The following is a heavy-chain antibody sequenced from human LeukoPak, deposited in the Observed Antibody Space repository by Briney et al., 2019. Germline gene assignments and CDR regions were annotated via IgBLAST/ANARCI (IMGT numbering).Heavy chain of an antibody. CDR2: IKPDGSEI. CDR1: GFTFSNYW. Sequence: PGRSLRLSCAASGFTFSNYWMNWLRQAPGKGLEWVVNIKPDGSEIYSVESVKGRFTISRDNAKDSLYLQMNSLRVEDTAVYYCARDLSGPSFYWGQGTLVTVSS. J-gene: IGHJ4*02. V-gene: IGHV3-7*01. D-gene: IGHD2-15*01. CDR3: ARDLSGPSFY.